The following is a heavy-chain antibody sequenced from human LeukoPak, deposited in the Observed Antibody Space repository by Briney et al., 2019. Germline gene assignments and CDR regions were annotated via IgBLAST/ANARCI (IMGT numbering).Heavy chain of an antibody. CDR2: VYYTGST. J-gene: IGHJ6*02. CDR3: ARDSRYSYGSGGMDV. D-gene: IGHD3-10*01. V-gene: IGHV4-59*01. CDR1: GGSIGSFY. Sequence: SETLSLTCTVSGGSIGSFYWTWIRQTSRKGLEWIGSVYYTGSTNYNPSLKSRVTISIDTSRSQFSLKLTSVTVADAAVYYCARDSRYSYGSGGMDVWGQGTTVTVSS.